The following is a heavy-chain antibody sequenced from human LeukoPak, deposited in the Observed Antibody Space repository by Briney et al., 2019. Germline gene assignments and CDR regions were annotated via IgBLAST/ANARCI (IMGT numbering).Heavy chain of an antibody. V-gene: IGHV3-48*03. J-gene: IGHJ4*02. Sequence: GGSLRLSCAASGFTFSSYEMNWVRQAPGKGLEWVSYISSSGSTIYYADSVKGRFTISRDNAKNSLYLQMNSLRTEDSAVYYCARGASGSYNYGFDYWGQGTLVTFSS. CDR3: ARGASGSYNYGFDY. CDR1: GFTFSSYE. D-gene: IGHD1-26*01. CDR2: ISSSGSTI.